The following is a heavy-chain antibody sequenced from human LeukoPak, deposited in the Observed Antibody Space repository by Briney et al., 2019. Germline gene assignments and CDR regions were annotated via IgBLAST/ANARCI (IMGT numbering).Heavy chain of an antibody. D-gene: IGHD3-10*01. V-gene: IGHV3-21*01. Sequence: GGSLRLSCAASGFTFSSYSMNWVRQAPGKGLGWVSSISSSSSYIYYADSVKGRFTISRDNAKNSLYLQMNSLRAEDTAVYYCARDYYYGSGSYYNYFDYWGQGTLVTVSS. CDR3: ARDYYYGSGSYYNYFDY. J-gene: IGHJ4*02. CDR1: GFTFSSYS. CDR2: ISSSSSYI.